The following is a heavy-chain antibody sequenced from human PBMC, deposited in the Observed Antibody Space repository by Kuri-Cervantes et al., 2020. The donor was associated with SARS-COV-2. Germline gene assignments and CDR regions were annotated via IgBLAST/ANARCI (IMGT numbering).Heavy chain of an antibody. CDR2: INHSGST. J-gene: IGHJ4*02. CDR1: GGSFSGYY. CDR3: ARGQPAAIPFDY. Sequence: SETLSLTCAVYGGSFSGYYWSWIRQPPGKGLEWIGEINHSGSTNYNPSLKSRVTISVDTSKNQFSLKLSSVTAADTAVYYCARGQPAAIPFDYWGQGTLVTVSS. D-gene: IGHD2-2*02. V-gene: IGHV4-34*01.